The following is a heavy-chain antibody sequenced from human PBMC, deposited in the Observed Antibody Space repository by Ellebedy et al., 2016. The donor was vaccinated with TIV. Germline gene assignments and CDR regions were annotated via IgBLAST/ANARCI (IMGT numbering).Heavy chain of an antibody. J-gene: IGHJ4*02. V-gene: IGHV1-18*01. CDR1: GYTFTSYG. D-gene: IGHD3-22*01. CDR2: ISAYNGNT. CDR3: AREIFGITMIGTFDY. Sequence: ASVKVSCKASGYTFTSYGISWVRQAPGQGLEWMGWISAYNGNTNYAQKLQGRVTMTTDTSTSTAYMELRSLRSDDTAVYYCAREIFGITMIGTFDYWGQGTLVTVSS.